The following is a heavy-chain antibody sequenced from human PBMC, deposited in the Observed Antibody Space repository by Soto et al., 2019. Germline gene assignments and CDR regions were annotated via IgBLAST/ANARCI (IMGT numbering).Heavy chain of an antibody. CDR3: ARGIVATIALDD. Sequence: SETLSLTCTVSGGSISSGDYYWSWIRQPPGKGLEWIGYIYYSGSTYYNPSLKSRVTISVDTSKNQFSLKLSSVTAADTAVYYCARGIVATIALDDWGQGTLVTV. V-gene: IGHV4-30-4*01. CDR2: IYYSGST. J-gene: IGHJ4*02. CDR1: GGSISSGDYY. D-gene: IGHD5-12*01.